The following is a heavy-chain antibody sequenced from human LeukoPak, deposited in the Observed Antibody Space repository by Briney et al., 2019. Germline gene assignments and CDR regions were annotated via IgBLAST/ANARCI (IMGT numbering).Heavy chain of an antibody. CDR2: FDPEDGET. J-gene: IGHJ6*02. CDR1: GYTLTELS. Sequence: ALVKVSCKVSGYTLTELSMHWVRQAPGKGLEWMGGFDPEDGETIYAQKFQGRVTVTEDTSTDTAYMELSSLRSEDTAVYYCARDQHHPYYYYGMDVWGQGTTVTVSS. CDR3: ARDQHHPYYYYGMDV. V-gene: IGHV1-24*01.